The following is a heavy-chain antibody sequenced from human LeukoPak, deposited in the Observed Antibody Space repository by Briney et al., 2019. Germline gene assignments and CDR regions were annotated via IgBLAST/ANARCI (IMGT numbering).Heavy chain of an antibody. CDR2: ISGSGSST. J-gene: IGHJ4*02. Sequence: GGSLRLSCAASGFTFSTYALSWVRQAPGKGLEWVSHISGSGSSTYYADSVKGRFTISRDNSKNTLYLQMNSLRAADTAVYYCAKDREGTTFDNWGQGTLVTVSS. CDR1: GFTFSTYA. D-gene: IGHD1-7*01. CDR3: AKDREGTTFDN. V-gene: IGHV3-23*01.